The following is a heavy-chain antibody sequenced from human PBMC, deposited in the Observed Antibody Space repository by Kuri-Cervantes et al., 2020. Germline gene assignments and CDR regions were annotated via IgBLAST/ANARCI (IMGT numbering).Heavy chain of an antibody. CDR3: ATEIAAAGGIYYYSGMDG. J-gene: IGHJ6*02. CDR2: ISYDGSNK. D-gene: IGHD6-13*01. CDR1: GFTFGSYG. Sequence: GESLKIPCSASGFTFGSYGMHLVRQAPGKGLEWVAVISYDGSNKYYADPVKGRFPISRDNSKNTLYSAMNSLRAEETAVYYWATEIAAAGGIYYYSGMDGWGQGTTVTVSS. V-gene: IGHV3-30*03.